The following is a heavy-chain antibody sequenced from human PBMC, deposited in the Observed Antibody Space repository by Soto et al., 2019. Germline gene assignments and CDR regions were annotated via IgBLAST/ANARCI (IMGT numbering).Heavy chain of an antibody. CDR3: AKEELERQGSGFDY. V-gene: IGHV3-64*04. CDR2: ISSNGGST. D-gene: IGHD1-1*01. CDR1: GFTFSSYA. Sequence: GGSLRLSCSASGFTFSSYAMHWVRQAPGKGLEYVSAISSNGGSTYYADSVKGRFTISRDNSKNTLYLQMNSLRAEDTAVYYCAKEELERQGSGFDYWGQGTLVTVSS. J-gene: IGHJ4*02.